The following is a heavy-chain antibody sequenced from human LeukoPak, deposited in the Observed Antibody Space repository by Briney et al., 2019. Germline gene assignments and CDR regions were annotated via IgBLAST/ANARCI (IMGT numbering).Heavy chain of an antibody. V-gene: IGHV4-4*07. CDR2: IYTRGST. Sequence: PSETLSLTCTVSGGSINNYYWSWIRQPAGKGLEWIGRIYTRGSTNYNPSLKSRVTVSVDTSKNQFSLKLSSVTAADTAVYYCARGPPPGYCSSTSCLRSGWPHYWGQGTLVTVSS. J-gene: IGHJ4*02. D-gene: IGHD2-2*01. CDR1: GGSINNYY. CDR3: ARGPPPGYCSSTSCLRSGWPHY.